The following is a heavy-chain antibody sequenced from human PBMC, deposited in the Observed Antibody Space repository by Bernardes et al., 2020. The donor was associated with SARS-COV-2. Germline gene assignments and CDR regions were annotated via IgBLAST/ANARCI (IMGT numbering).Heavy chain of an antibody. V-gene: IGHV3-21*01. CDR3: AREVGGTDWRFGFDV. J-gene: IGHJ3*01. CDR1: VFTFSNYL. Sequence: GRSLRPSCIASVFTFSNYLFSWFRQAPGKGLEWVSSISGAGMSIYYGDSVRGRFTTSRDNTRTSVFLQMESLRAEDTSVYYCAREVGGTDWRFGFDVWGPGSMVHVSS. CDR2: ISGAGMSI. D-gene: IGHD1-1*01.